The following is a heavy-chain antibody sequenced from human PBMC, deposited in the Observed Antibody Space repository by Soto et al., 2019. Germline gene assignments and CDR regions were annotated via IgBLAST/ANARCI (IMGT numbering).Heavy chain of an antibody. Sequence: QVQLQESGPGLVKPSQTLSLTCTVSGGSISSGGYYWSWIRQHPGKGLEWIGYIYYSGSTSYNPSSKSRVTRSVDTSKNEFSLKLSSVTAADTAVYYCARLAPMITFGGVNWFDPWGQGTLVTVSS. D-gene: IGHD3-16*01. CDR1: GGSISSGGYY. CDR2: IYYSGST. CDR3: ARLAPMITFGGVNWFDP. V-gene: IGHV4-31*03. J-gene: IGHJ5*02.